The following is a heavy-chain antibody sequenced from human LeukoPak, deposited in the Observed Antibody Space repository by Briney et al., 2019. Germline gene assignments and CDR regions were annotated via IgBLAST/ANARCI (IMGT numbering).Heavy chain of an antibody. Sequence: GASVKVSCKASGGTFMRHSISWVRQAPGQGLEWMGGIIPILAAADYPQKYQGRVTITTDESTSTVFMELSSITSEDSAVYYCARSVGAGEVDYWGQGTLVIVSS. D-gene: IGHD7-27*01. V-gene: IGHV1-69*16. CDR1: GGTFMRHS. CDR2: IIPILAAA. CDR3: ARSVGAGEVDY. J-gene: IGHJ4*02.